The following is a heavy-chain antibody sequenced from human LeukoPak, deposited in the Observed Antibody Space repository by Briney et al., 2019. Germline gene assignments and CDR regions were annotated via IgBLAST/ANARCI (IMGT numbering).Heavy chain of an antibody. CDR3: ARERTLRGRGSGRDLYYYYMDV. V-gene: IGHV1-46*01. Sequence: ASVKVSCKASGYTFTTYYVHWVRQDPRPPLEGMGIINPSGVSTTYAQKLRGKLTMTMDMSTTTDYMELSSLRFADTAVYYCARERTLRGRGSGRDLYYYYMDVWGKGTTVNISS. CDR2: INPSGVST. D-gene: IGHD3-10*01. J-gene: IGHJ6*03. CDR1: GYTFTTYY.